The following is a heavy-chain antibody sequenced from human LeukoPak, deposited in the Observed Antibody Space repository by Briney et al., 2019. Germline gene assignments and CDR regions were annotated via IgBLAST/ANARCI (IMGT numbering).Heavy chain of an antibody. J-gene: IGHJ4*02. CDR3: AKDVGVIGYCSGGSCYAIDY. Sequence: GSLRLSCAASGFTSGNAWMSWVRQAPGKGLEWVAVISYGGSNKFYADSVKGRFTISRDNSKNTLYLQMNSLRAEDTAVYYCAKDVGVIGYCSGGSCYAIDYWGQGTLVTVSS. V-gene: IGHV3-30*18. D-gene: IGHD2-15*01. CDR1: GFTSGNAW. CDR2: ISYGGSNK.